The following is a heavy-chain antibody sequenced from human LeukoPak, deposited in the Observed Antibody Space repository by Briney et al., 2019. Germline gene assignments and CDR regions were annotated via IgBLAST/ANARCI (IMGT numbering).Heavy chain of an antibody. CDR2: VNPNSGGT. J-gene: IGHJ5*02. D-gene: IGHD3-10*01. CDR3: ARDAVGGIFVFDP. V-gene: IGHV1-2*02. CDR1: GYTFTGYY. Sequence: ASVKVSCKASGYTFTGYYMHWVRQAPGQGPEWMGWVNPNSGGTHYAPRFQGRVTMTRDTSISTAYMELSRLISDDTAVYYCARDAVGGIFVFDPWGQGTLVTVSS.